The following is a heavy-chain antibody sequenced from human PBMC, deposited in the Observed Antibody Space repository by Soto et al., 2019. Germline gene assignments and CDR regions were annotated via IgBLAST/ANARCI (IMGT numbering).Heavy chain of an antibody. J-gene: IGHJ3*02. Sequence: PGGSLRLSCPASGFTFSSHSMNWVRQAPGKGLEWVSSISSSSSYIYYADSVKGRFTISRDNAKNSLYLQMNSLRAEDTAVYYCARKRXCGGDCYSKITVDAFDIWGQGTMVTVSS. D-gene: IGHD2-21*02. CDR3: ARKRXCGGDCYSKITVDAFDI. CDR2: ISSSSSYI. CDR1: GFTFSSHS. V-gene: IGHV3-21*01.